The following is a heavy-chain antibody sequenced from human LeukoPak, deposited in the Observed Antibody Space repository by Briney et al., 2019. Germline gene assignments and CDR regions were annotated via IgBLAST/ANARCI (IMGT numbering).Heavy chain of an antibody. J-gene: IGHJ4*01. CDR2: ISGSGGHT. CDR1: GFGFSGYA. V-gene: IGHV3-23*01. Sequence: GGSLRLSCAASGFGFSGYAMSWVRQAPGKGLEWVSAISGSGGHTYYADSVKGRFTISRDNSKNTLYLQMNSLRAEDTAVYYCAKGIYSSGWSYFDYWGHGTLVTVSS. CDR3: AKGIYSSGWSYFDY. D-gene: IGHD6-19*01.